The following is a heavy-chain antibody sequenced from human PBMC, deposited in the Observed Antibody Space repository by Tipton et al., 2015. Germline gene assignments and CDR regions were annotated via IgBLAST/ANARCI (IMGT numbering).Heavy chain of an antibody. D-gene: IGHD4-11*01. CDR3: VRLSITTWVGLLDS. J-gene: IGHJ5*01. CDR1: SDSISKYY. CDR2: IQYSGST. Sequence: TLSLTCSVSSDSISKYYWSWIRQPPGKELEWIGYIQYSGSTNYNPSLKSRLTISVDRSKNQFSLQLNSVTPADTAVYYCVRLSITTWVGLLDSWGPGILVTVSS. V-gene: IGHV4-59*12.